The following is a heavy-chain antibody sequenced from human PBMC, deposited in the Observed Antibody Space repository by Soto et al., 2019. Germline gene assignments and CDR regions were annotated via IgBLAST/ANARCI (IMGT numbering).Heavy chain of an antibody. CDR2: IISIPGTA. J-gene: IGHJ6*02. V-gene: IGHV1-69*01. CDR3: ARSQGSSTSLEIYYYYDYGMDV. Sequence: QVQLVQSGAEVKKPGSSVKVSCKASGGTFGSYAISWVRQAPGQGLEWMGGIISIPGTANYAQKFQGRVTIAADESTSTAYMELSSLRSEDTAVYYCARSQGSSTSLEIYYYYDYGMDVWGQGTTVTVSS. D-gene: IGHD2-2*01. CDR1: GGTFGSYA.